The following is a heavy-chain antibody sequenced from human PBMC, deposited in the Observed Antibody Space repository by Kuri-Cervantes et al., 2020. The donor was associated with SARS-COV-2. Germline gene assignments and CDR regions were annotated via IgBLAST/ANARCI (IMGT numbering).Heavy chain of an antibody. D-gene: IGHD6-13*01. CDR2: ISGSGGSA. Sequence: GESLKISCAASGFTFSDYYMSWIRQAPGKGLEWVSAISGSGGSAYYADSVKGRFTISRDNSKNTLYLQMNSLRAEDTAVYYCAKVQQLGSSWYWFDPWGQGTLVTVSS. CDR1: GFTFSDYY. V-gene: IGHV3-23*01. J-gene: IGHJ5*02. CDR3: AKVQQLGSSWYWFDP.